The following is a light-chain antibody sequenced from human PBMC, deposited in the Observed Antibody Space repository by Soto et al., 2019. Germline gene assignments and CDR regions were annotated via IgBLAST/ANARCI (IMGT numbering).Light chain of an antibody. CDR3: LLSYSGARHVV. V-gene: IGLV7-46*01. J-gene: IGLJ2*01. CDR2: DTS. Sequence: QTVVTQEPSLTVSPGATVTLTCGSSTGAVTSRHYPYWFQQKPGQAPRTLIYDTSDKHSWTPARFSGSLLGGKAALTLSGAQPEDEAEYYCLLSYSGARHVVFGGGTKLTVL. CDR1: TGAVTSRHY.